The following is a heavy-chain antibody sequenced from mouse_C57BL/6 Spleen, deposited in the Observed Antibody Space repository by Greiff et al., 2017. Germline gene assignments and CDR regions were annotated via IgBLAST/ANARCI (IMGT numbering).Heavy chain of an antibody. CDR3: ARWLLRSLDY. D-gene: IGHD2-3*01. Sequence: QVQLKESGAELVRPGSSVKLSCKASGYTFTSYWMDWVKQRPGQGLEWIGNIYPSDSETHYNQKFKDKATLTVDKSSSTAYMQLSSLTSEDSAVYYCARWLLRSLDYWGQGTTLTVSS. CDR1: GYTFTSYW. CDR2: IYPSDSET. V-gene: IGHV1-61*01. J-gene: IGHJ2*01.